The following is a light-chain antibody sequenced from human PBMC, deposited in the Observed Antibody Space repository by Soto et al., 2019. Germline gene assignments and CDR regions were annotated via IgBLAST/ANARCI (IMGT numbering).Light chain of an antibody. CDR1: SSNIGAGYD. CDR2: GNS. CDR3: QSYDSSLSGSV. V-gene: IGLV1-40*01. J-gene: IGLJ2*01. Sequence: QSVLTQPPSVSGAPGQRVTISCTGSSSNIGAGYDVHWYQQLPGTAPKLLIYGNSNRPSGVPDRFSGSKSGTSASLAITGLQAEDEADYYCQSYDSSLSGSVSGGGTKHTVL.